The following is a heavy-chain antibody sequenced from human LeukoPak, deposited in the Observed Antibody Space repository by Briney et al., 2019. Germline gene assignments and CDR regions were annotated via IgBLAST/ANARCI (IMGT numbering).Heavy chain of an antibody. CDR1: GGSISSSYYY. D-gene: IGHD2-21*01. CDR3: ARGRLWWRH. CDR2: IYYSGST. J-gene: IGHJ4*02. Sequence: LETLSLTCTVSGGSISSSYYYWGWIRQPPGKGLEWIGSIYYSGSTNYNPSLKSRVTISVDTSKNQFSLKLSSVTAADTAVYYCARGRLWWRHWGQGTLVTVSS. V-gene: IGHV4-39*07.